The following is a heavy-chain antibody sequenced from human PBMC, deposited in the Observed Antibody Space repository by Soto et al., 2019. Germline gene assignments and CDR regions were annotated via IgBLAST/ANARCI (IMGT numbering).Heavy chain of an antibody. J-gene: IGHJ5*02. V-gene: IGHV1-69*02. CDR1: GGTFSSYI. Sequence: SVKVSCTASGGTFSSYIISWVRQAPGQGLEWMGSFVPIHGETNYAQKFQGRVTMTEDTSTDTAYMELSSLRSEDTAVYYCATRYSWKLNRFDPWGQGTLVTVS. D-gene: IGHD1-20*01. CDR3: ATRYSWKLNRFDP. CDR2: FVPIHGET.